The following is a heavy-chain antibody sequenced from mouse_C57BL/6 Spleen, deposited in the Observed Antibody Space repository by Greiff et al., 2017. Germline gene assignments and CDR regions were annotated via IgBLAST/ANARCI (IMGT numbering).Heavy chain of an antibody. CDR2: INPGSGGT. Sequence: QVQLQQSGAELVRPGTSVKVSCKASGYAFTNYLIEWVKQRPGQGLEWIGVINPGSGGTNYNEKFKGKETLTADKSSSPASMQLSSLTSEDSAVYFCARRGITTVVPYFDYWGQGTTLTVSS. CDR1: GYAFTNYL. J-gene: IGHJ2*01. CDR3: ARRGITTVVPYFDY. V-gene: IGHV1-54*01. D-gene: IGHD1-1*01.